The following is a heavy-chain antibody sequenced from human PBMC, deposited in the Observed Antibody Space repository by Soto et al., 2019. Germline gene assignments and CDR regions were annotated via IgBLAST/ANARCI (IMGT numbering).Heavy chain of an antibody. D-gene: IGHD3-10*01. V-gene: IGHV3-73*01. CDR2: IRSKANSYAT. Sequence: GGSLRLSCAASGFTFSGSAMHWVRQASGKGLEWVGRIRSKANSYATAYAASVKGRFTISRDDSKNTAYLQMNSLKTEDTAVYYCTRVMVRGALIYYYYGMDVWGQGTTVTVSS. CDR3: TRVMVRGALIYYYYGMDV. CDR1: GFTFSGSA. J-gene: IGHJ6*02.